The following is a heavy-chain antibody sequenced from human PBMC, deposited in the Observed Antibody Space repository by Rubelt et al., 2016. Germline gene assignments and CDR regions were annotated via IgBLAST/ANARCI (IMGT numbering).Heavy chain of an antibody. CDR3: ARAPGDELGGGWFDP. V-gene: IGHV4-59*01. Sequence: QVQLQESGPGLVKPSETLSLTCTVSGGSISSYHWSWIRQPPGKGLEWIGYIYYSGSTNYNTSLKSRVTISVDTSKNQFSLKLSFGTGEEPAVYYCARAPGDELGGGWFDPWGQGTLVTVSS. J-gene: IGHJ5*02. D-gene: IGHD1-7*01. CDR2: IYYSGST. CDR1: GGSISSYH.